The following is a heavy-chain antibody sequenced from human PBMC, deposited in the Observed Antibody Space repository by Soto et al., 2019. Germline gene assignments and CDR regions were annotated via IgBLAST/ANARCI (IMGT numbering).Heavy chain of an antibody. J-gene: IGHJ4*02. CDR3: AREGNLGKWIQPLDY. D-gene: IGHD2-2*03. Sequence: SETLSLTCTVSGGSISSGDYYWSWIRQPPGKGLEWIGYIYYNGNTNYNPSLKSRVTMSVDTSKNQFSLKLTSVTTADTAVYFCAREGNLGKWIQPLDYWGQGTLVTVSS. CDR2: IYYNGNT. CDR1: GGSISSGDYY. V-gene: IGHV4-61*08.